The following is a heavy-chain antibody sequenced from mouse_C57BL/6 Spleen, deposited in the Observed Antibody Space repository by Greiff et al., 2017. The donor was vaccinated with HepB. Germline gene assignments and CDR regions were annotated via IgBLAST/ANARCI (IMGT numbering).Heavy chain of an antibody. V-gene: IGHV1-50*01. Sequence: QVQLQQPGAELVKPGASVKLSCKASGYTFTSYWMQWVKQRPGQGLEWIGEIDPSDSYTNYNQKFKGKATLTVDTSSSTAYMQLSSLTSEDSAVYYCARGGRNGYDEDFDYWGQGTTLTVSS. CDR3: ARGGRNGYDEDFDY. D-gene: IGHD2-2*01. CDR2: IDPSDSYT. J-gene: IGHJ2*01. CDR1: GYTFTSYW.